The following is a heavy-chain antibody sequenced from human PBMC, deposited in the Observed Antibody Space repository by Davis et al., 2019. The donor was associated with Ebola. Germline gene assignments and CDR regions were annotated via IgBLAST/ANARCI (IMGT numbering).Heavy chain of an antibody. Sequence: PGGSLRLSCAASGFTFSSYSMNWVRQAPGKGLEWVSSISSSSSYIYYADSVKGRFTISRDNAKNSLYLQMNSLRAEDTAVYYCARVHRNYYGSGTRYFDYWGQGTLVTVSS. J-gene: IGHJ4*02. CDR1: GFTFSSYS. V-gene: IGHV3-21*01. D-gene: IGHD3-10*01. CDR3: ARVHRNYYGSGTRYFDY. CDR2: ISSSSSYI.